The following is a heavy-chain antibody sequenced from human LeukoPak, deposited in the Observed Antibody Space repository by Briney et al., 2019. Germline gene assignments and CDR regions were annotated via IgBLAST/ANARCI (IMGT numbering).Heavy chain of an antibody. V-gene: IGHV3-48*03. J-gene: IGHJ4*02. CDR2: ISRSGNTI. Sequence: GGSLRLSCAASGFTFSTYEMNWVRQAPGKGLEWVPFISRSGNTIYYADSVKGRFTISRDNAKNSLYLQMTSLRAEDTAVYYCARQSGTYYVALSSDYWGQGTLVTASS. D-gene: IGHD1-26*01. CDR1: GFTFSTYE. CDR3: ARQSGTYYVALSSDY.